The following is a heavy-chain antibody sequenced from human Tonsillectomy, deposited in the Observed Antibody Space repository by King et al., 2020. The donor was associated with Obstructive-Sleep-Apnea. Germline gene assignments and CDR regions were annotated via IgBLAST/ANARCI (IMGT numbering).Heavy chain of an antibody. Sequence: QLVQSGAEVKKPGESLRISCKGSGYSFTSYWSIWVRQMPGKGLEWMGRIDPSDSYTNYSASFQGPVTISADKSISTAYLPWSSLKASDTAMYYCARQQCTNGVCYPYRDYWGQGTLVTVSS. CDR2: IDPSDSYT. V-gene: IGHV5-10-1*01. D-gene: IGHD2-8*01. CDR1: GYSFTSYW. J-gene: IGHJ4*02. CDR3: ARQQCTNGVCYPYRDY.